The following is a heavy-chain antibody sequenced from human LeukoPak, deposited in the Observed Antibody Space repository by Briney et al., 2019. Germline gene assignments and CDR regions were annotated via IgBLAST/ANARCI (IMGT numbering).Heavy chain of an antibody. CDR3: ARPIAGAGMHAFEI. D-gene: IGHD6-13*01. J-gene: IGHJ3*02. V-gene: IGHV4-34*01. Sequence: SETLSLTCGVYGGSFSAYYWSWIRQPPGKGLEWIGEIYHSGSTNYNPSLKSRVTISVDTSKNQFSLKLSSVTAADTAVYYCARPIAGAGMHAFEIWGQETMVTVSS. CDR2: IYHSGST. CDR1: GGSFSAYY.